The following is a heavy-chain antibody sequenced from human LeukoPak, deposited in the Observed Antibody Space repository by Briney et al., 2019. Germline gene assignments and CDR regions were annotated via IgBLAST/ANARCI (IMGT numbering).Heavy chain of an antibody. Sequence: PSETLSLTCTVSGGSISSSSYYWGWIRQPPGKGLEWIGSIYYSGSTYYNPSLKSRVTISVDTSKNQFSLKLSSVTAADTAVYYCARGPSTYYDILSLDYWGQGTLVTVSS. V-gene: IGHV4-39*07. J-gene: IGHJ4*02. CDR2: IYYSGST. D-gene: IGHD3-9*01. CDR3: ARGPSTYYDILSLDY. CDR1: GGSISSSSYY.